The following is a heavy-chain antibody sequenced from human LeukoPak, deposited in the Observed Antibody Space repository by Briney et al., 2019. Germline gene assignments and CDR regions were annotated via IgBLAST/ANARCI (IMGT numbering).Heavy chain of an antibody. CDR2: ISYDGSNK. Sequence: GGSLRLSCAASGFTFSSNAMHWVRQAPGKELEWVAVISYDGSNKYYADSVKGRFTISRDNSKNTLYLQMNSLRAEDTAVYYCARGNYDSSGYYYVLPFQHWGQGTLVTVSS. V-gene: IGHV3-30*04. J-gene: IGHJ1*01. CDR3: ARGNYDSSGYYYVLPFQH. CDR1: GFTFSSNA. D-gene: IGHD3-22*01.